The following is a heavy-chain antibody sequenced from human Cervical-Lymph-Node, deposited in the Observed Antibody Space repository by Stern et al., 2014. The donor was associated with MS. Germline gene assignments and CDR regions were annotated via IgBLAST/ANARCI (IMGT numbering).Heavy chain of an antibody. CDR2: CSPIFGTT. D-gene: IGHD2-8*01. CDR1: GGSFINHA. CDR3: ARDNDDNGMDV. V-gene: IGHV1-69*01. J-gene: IGHJ6*02. Sequence: QVQLVQSGAEVKKPGSSVKVSCKASGGSFINHAISWVRQAPGQGLEWMGGCSPIFGTTHYAQKFQGRVTITADESATTAYMELSSLRSQDTAVYFCARDNDDNGMDVWGQGTTVIVSS.